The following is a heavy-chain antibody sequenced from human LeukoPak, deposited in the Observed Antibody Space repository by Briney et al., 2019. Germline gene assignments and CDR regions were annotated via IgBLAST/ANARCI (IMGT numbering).Heavy chain of an antibody. V-gene: IGHV4-59*01. J-gene: IGHJ4*02. D-gene: IGHD6-13*01. Sequence: SETLSLTCTVSGGSISSYYWSWIRQPPGKGLEWIGYIYYGGSTNYNPSLKSRVTISVDTSKNQFSLKLSSVTAADTAVYYCARAPYSSSRMDYWGQGTLVTVSS. CDR1: GGSISSYY. CDR3: ARAPYSSSRMDY. CDR2: IYYGGST.